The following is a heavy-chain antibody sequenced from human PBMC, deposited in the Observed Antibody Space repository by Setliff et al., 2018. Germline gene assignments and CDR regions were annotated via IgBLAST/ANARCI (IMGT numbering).Heavy chain of an antibody. V-gene: IGHV1-69*06. CDR1: GGTFSGYA. D-gene: IGHD1-1*01. CDR2: ITPIFETA. CDR3: ARDSVTLGQLERRGGWHYYGMDV. Sequence: ASVKVSCKASGGTFSGYAFSWVRQAPGEGLEWMGGITPIFETAHYAEKFQDRVTITADKSTSTVHMEVSSLTSEDTAVYFCARDSVTLGQLERRGGWHYYGMDVWGQGSRVTVSS. J-gene: IGHJ6*02.